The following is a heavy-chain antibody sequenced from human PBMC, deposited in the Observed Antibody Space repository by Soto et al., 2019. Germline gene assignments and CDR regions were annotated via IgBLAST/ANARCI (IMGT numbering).Heavy chain of an antibody. CDR2: IWYDGSNK. V-gene: IGHV3-33*01. J-gene: IGHJ4*02. CDR3: ARDRDSSSSTLRY. D-gene: IGHD6-6*01. Sequence: QVQLVGSGGAVFQPGRTLRLSWAASGFTFSSNGMHGVRQAPGKGLEGVAVIWYDGSNKYYADSVKGRFTISKDNSKNTLYLQMNNLRAEDTAVYYCARDRDSSSSTLRYWGQGTLVTVSS. CDR1: GFTFSSNG.